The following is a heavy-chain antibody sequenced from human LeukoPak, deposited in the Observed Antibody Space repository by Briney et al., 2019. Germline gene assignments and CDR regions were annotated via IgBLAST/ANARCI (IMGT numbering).Heavy chain of an antibody. D-gene: IGHD1-26*01. CDR1: GFTLSRYG. J-gene: IGHJ4*02. V-gene: IGHV3-48*03. CDR2: IPTSGTST. CDR3: VVHSATSCY. Sequence: GGSLRLSCSASGFTLSRYGMHWVRQAPGKGLEWISYIPTSGTSTYYADSVKGRFTISRDNGKTALSLQMNSLRAEDTAVYYCVVHSATSCYWGQGTLVTVSS.